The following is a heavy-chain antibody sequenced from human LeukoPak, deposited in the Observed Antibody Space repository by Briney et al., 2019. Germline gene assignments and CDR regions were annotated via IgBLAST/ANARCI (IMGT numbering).Heavy chain of an antibody. CDR3: ARDSYGTAYYDYGMDV. D-gene: IGHD3-10*01. V-gene: IGHV1-18*01. J-gene: IGHJ6*02. Sequence: ASVKVSCKASGYIFTTYGISWVRQAPGQGLEWMGWISGYNGYTNYAQKLQGRVTMTTDTSTSTAYMEPRSLRSDDTAMYYCARDSYGTAYYDYGMDVWGQGTTVTVSS. CDR2: ISGYNGYT. CDR1: GYIFTTYG.